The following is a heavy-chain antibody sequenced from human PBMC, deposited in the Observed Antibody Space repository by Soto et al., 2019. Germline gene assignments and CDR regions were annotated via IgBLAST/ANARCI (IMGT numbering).Heavy chain of an antibody. CDR2: IKEDGIDK. J-gene: IGHJ4*02. V-gene: IGHV3-7*01. Sequence: DVQLVESGGALVQPGGSLRLTCTASGFTFSRDWMAWVRQAPGKGLEWVGNIKEDGIDKYYVDSVKGRFTMARDNAKNLLYLQMNSLRAEDTAVYYCARHGDSVFEHGGRGTLVTVSS. CDR1: GFTFSRDW. D-gene: IGHD2-21*01. CDR3: ARHGDSVFEH.